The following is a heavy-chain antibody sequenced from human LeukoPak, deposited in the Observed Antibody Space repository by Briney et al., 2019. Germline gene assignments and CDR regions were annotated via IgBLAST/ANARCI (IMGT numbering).Heavy chain of an antibody. D-gene: IGHD5-12*01. CDR2: INPSGGST. V-gene: IGHV1-46*01. J-gene: IGHJ4*02. CDR3: ARVVKSSGYDYETDY. Sequence: GASVKVSCKASGYTFTSYYMHWVRQAPGQGLEWMGIINPSGGSTSYAQKFQGRVTMTRDMSTSTVYMELSSVRSEDTAVYYCARVVKSSGYDYETDYWGQGTLVTVSS. CDR1: GYTFTSYY.